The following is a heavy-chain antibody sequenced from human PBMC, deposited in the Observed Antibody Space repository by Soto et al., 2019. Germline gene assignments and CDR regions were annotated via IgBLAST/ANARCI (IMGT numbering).Heavy chain of an antibody. V-gene: IGHV4-59*01. CDR2: IYYSGST. J-gene: IGHJ5*02. Sequence: SETLSLTCTFSGCSISSYYWSWIRQPPGKGLEWIGYIYYSGSTNYNPSLKSRVTISVDTSKNQFSLKLSSVTAADTAVYYCARAGTTMVRGVISGWFDPWGQGTLVTVSS. CDR3: ARAGTTMVRGVISGWFDP. CDR1: GCSISSYY. D-gene: IGHD3-10*01.